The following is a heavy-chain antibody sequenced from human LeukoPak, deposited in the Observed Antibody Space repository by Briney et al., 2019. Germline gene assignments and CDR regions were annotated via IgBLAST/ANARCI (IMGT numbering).Heavy chain of an antibody. D-gene: IGHD5-18*01. CDR2: ISASGDTT. Sequence: QPGGSLRLSCAASGFTFSNYGMSWVRQAPGKGLEWVSAISASGDTTYYADSVRGRFTIPRDNSKNTLYLQMNSLRAGDTALYYCAKESLRGHSYGFDNWGQGTLVTVSS. J-gene: IGHJ4*02. CDR1: GFTFSNYG. CDR3: AKESLRGHSYGFDN. V-gene: IGHV3-23*01.